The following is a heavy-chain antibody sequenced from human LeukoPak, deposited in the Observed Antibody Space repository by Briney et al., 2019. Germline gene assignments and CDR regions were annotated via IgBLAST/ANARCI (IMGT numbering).Heavy chain of an antibody. CDR3: GKEEGQQLPGRYNWFDP. CDR1: GFTFSSYA. CDR2: ISGSGGST. V-gene: IGHV3-23*01. Sequence: GGSLRLSCAASGFTFSSYAMSWVRQAPGKGLEWVSAISGSGGSTYYADSVKGRFTISRDNSKNTLYLQMNSQRAEDTAVYYCGKEEGQQLPGRYNWFDPWGQGTLVTVSS. D-gene: IGHD6-13*01. J-gene: IGHJ5*02.